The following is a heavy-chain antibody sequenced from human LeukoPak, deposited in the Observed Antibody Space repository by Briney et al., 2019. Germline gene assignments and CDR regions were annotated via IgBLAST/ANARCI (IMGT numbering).Heavy chain of an antibody. Sequence: ASVKVSCKASGGTFISYTISWVRQAPGQGREWMGGIIPILGIANYAQKFQGRVTITADKSTSTAYMELSSLRSEDTAVYYCARVAAAMNDYWGQGTLVTVSS. D-gene: IGHD2-2*01. CDR1: GGTFISYT. J-gene: IGHJ4*02. CDR2: IIPILGIA. V-gene: IGHV1-69*02. CDR3: ARVAAAMNDY.